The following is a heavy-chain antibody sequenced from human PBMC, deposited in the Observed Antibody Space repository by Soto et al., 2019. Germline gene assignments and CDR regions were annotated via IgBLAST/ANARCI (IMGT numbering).Heavy chain of an antibody. D-gene: IGHD2-15*01. J-gene: IGHJ1*01. CDR3: AKGRKSTEKDIAVMLAAASSIQH. Sequence: GGSLRLSCVASGFTFSDYAMTWVRQAPGKGLEWVSVISATGATTYYADSVRGRFTISRDNSKNTLNLQMNDLRVEDTAVVYCAKGRKSTEKDIAVMLAAASSIQHWGQGTLVTVSS. CDR1: GFTFSDYA. V-gene: IGHV3-23*01. CDR2: ISATGATT.